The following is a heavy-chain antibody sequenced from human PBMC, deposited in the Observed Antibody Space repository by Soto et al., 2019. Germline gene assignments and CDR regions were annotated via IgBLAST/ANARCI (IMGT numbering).Heavy chain of an antibody. V-gene: IGHV4-34*01. CDR3: ARAGKVFGERRSGGLTGDDY. CDR2: INHSGST. Sequence: QVQLQQWGAGLLKPSETLSLTCAVYGGSFSGYYWSWIRQPPGKGLEWIGEINHSGSTNYNPSLKSLVTISVDTSKNQFSLKLSSVTAADTAVYYCARAGKVFGERRSGGLTGDDYWGQGTLVTVSS. J-gene: IGHJ4*02. CDR1: GGSFSGYY. D-gene: IGHD3-16*01.